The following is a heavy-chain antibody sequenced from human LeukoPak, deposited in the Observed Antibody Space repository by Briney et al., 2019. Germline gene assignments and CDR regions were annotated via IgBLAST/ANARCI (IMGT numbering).Heavy chain of an antibody. V-gene: IGHV3-7*03. CDR3: VTDGAAALLGPVGYFDL. Sequence: PGGSLRLSCAASGFTFSAYWMNWVRQTPGKGLEWVANIKQDGSENYYVDSVKGRFTISRDNAKNSLYLQMNSLRVEDTAMYYCVTDGAAALLGPVGYFDLGGRGTLVTVSS. CDR2: IKQDGSEN. D-gene: IGHD6-13*01. J-gene: IGHJ2*01. CDR1: GFTFSAYW.